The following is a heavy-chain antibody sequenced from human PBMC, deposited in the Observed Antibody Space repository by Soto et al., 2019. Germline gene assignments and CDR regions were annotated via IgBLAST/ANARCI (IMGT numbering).Heavy chain of an antibody. D-gene: IGHD1-26*01. CDR1: GFSVSSNY. V-gene: IGHV3-53*01. CDR2: HYSGGST. Sequence: GGSLRLSCAISGFSVSSNYLSWVRQAPGKGLEWVSVHYSGGSTYYADSVQGRFTISRDKSNNTLYLQMRRVRAEDTAVYFCARHRHPRGTVGATSPLDPWGQGTQVTVSS. J-gene: IGHJ5*02. CDR3: ARHRHPRGTVGATSPLDP.